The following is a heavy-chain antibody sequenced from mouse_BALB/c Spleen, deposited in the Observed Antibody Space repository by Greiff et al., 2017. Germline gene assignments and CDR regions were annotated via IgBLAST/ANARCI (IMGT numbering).Heavy chain of an antibody. J-gene: IGHJ4*01. Sequence: EVQLQQSGAELVKPGASVKLSCTASGFNIKDTYMHWVKQRPEQGLEWIGRIDPANGNTKYDPKFQGKATITADTSSNTAYLQLSSLPSEDTAVYYCARRVSYYYAMDYWGQGTSVTVSS. CDR2: IDPANGNT. V-gene: IGHV14-3*02. CDR1: GFNIKDTY. D-gene: IGHD1-2*01. CDR3: ARRVSYYYAMDY.